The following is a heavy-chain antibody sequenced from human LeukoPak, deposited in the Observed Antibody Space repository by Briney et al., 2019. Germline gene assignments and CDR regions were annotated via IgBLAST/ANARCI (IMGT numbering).Heavy chain of an antibody. CDR2: MNPNSGRT. D-gene: IGHD2-15*01. CDR3: ARDFNLRYCSGGSCLGAHYYYYGMDV. V-gene: IGHV1-8*01. Sequence: ASVKVSCKASGYTLTSYDINWVRQATGQGLEWMGWMNPNSGRTGYAQNFQGRITITRNTSISTAYMELRSLRSDDTAVYYCARDFNLRYCSGGSCLGAHYYYYGMDVWGQGTTVTVSS. CDR1: GYTLTSYD. J-gene: IGHJ6*02.